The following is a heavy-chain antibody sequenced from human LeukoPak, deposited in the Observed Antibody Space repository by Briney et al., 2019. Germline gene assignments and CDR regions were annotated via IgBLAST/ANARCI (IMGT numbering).Heavy chain of an antibody. CDR3: ARGRTTPIDY. Sequence: SETLSLTCTVSGGSIGRSSYYWGWIRQPPGKGLEWIGNIYYSGKTDYNPSLKSRVTISVDTSKNQFSLKLSSVTAADTAVYYCARGRTTPIDYWGQGTLVTVSS. V-gene: IGHV4-39*07. J-gene: IGHJ4*02. D-gene: IGHD4-11*01. CDR2: IYYSGKT. CDR1: GGSIGRSSYY.